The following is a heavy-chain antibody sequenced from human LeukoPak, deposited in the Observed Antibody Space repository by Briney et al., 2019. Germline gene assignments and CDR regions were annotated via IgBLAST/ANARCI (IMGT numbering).Heavy chain of an antibody. Sequence: GGSLRLSCAASGFTFDDYAMHWVRQAPGKGLEWVSGISWNSGTIYYADSVKGRFTISRDNAKNSLYLQMNSLRAEDTAVYYCAIHEYSSSYWYFDLWGRGTLVTVSS. J-gene: IGHJ2*01. CDR1: GFTFDDYA. CDR3: AIHEYSSSYWYFDL. CDR2: ISWNSGTI. V-gene: IGHV3-9*01. D-gene: IGHD6-6*01.